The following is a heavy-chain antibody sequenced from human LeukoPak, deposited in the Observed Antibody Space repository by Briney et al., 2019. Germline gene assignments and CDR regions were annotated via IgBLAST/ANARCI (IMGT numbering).Heavy chain of an antibody. D-gene: IGHD1-26*01. CDR3: SGVVGATLDVWFDP. J-gene: IGHJ5*02. CDR1: GGSISSYY. V-gene: IGHV4-59*01. Sequence: PSETLSLTCTVSGGSISSYYWSWIRQPPGKGLEWIGYIYYSGSTNYNPSLKRRVTISVETSNNQFSLKLSHATAAAPAGYFRSGVVGATLDVWFDPWGQGTLVTVSS. CDR2: IYYSGST.